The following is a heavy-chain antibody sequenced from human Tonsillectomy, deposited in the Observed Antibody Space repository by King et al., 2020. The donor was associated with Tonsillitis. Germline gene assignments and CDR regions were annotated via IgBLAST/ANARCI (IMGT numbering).Heavy chain of an antibody. CDR3: TTESCSIPSCNP. D-gene: IGHD2-2*01. Sequence: VQLVESGGGLVQPGGSLKLSCAASGFTFTDSAMHWVRQASGKGLEWVGRIRSKANSYAPADAASVKARFTISRDDSKITAYVQMNSRKTGDMTVYYCTTESCSIPSCNPWGQGTLLTVSS. J-gene: IGHJ5*02. CDR1: GFTFTDSA. V-gene: IGHV3-73*01. CDR2: IRSKANSYAP.